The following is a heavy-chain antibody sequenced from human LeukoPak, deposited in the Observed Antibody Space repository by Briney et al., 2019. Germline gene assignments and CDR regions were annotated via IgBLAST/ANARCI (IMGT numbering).Heavy chain of an antibody. V-gene: IGHV3-7*05. CDR2: INLDGSEK. D-gene: IGHD4-23*01. CDR1: GLIFRNHW. CDR3: AASVYGGNTHFDY. Sequence: PGGSLRLSCGASGLIFRNHWMTWVRQAPGEGLEWVANINLDGSEKYYVDSVKSRFTISRDNAKNSLHLQIDSLRAEDTAIYYCAASVYGGNTHFDYWGQGTLVTVSS. J-gene: IGHJ4*02.